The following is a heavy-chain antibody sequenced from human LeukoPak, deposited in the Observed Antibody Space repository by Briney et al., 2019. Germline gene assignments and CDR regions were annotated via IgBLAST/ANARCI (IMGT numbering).Heavy chain of an antibody. CDR3: ARDQYYYDSSGYLFDY. D-gene: IGHD3-22*01. CDR2: IHNSGST. V-gene: IGHV4-4*07. Sequence: SETLSLTCTVSGGSISSYYWSWIRQPAGKGLEWIGRIHNSGSTNYNPSLKSRVTMSVDTSKNQFSLKLSSVTAADTAVYYFARDQYYYDSSGYLFDYWGQGTLVTVSS. J-gene: IGHJ4*02. CDR1: GGSISSYY.